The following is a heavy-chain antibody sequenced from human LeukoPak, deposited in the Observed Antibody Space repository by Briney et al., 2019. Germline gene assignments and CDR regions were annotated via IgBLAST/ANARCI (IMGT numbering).Heavy chain of an antibody. CDR2: INQSGST. J-gene: IGHJ4*02. Sequence: SDTLSLICAVYGRSLRRYYWRWTRHPPGRGVVCLGEINQSGSTNYNPSLKSRVTISVDTTKKQFSLKLNSVTAADTAVYYCARGQRLLYDSSGYKALSYWGQGTLVTVSS. D-gene: IGHD3-22*01. CDR1: GRSLRRYY. CDR3: ARGQRLLYDSSGYKALSY. V-gene: IGHV4-34*01.